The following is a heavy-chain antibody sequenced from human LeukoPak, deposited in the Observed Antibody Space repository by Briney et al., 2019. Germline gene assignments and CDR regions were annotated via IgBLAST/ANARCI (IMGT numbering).Heavy chain of an antibody. V-gene: IGHV1-18*04. J-gene: IGHJ4*02. CDR3: AASDYGDVFDY. D-gene: IGHD4-17*01. CDR2: ISAYNGNT. CDR1: GYTFTSYG. Sequence: ASVKVSCKASGYTFTSYGISWVRQAPGQGLGWMGWISAYNGNTNYAQKLQGRFTMTTDTSTSTAYMELRSLRSDDTAVYYCAASDYGDVFDYWGQGTLVTVSS.